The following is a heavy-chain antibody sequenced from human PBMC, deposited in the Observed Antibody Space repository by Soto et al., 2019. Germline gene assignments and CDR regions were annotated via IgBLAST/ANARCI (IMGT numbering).Heavy chain of an antibody. J-gene: IGHJ6*03. CDR1: GYSFISYC. CDR2: IYPGDSDT. V-gene: IGHV5-51*01. CDR3: ARRGDIFWSGLAPYYYTYLAV. Sequence: GVPMRVSCKGAGYSFISYCSGWVRQIPGKGLEWMGIIYPGDSDTRYSPSFQGQVTISADKSISTAYLQWSSLKASDTAMYYFARRGDIFWSGLAPYYYTYLAVWGKGTTVTVSS. D-gene: IGHD3-3*01.